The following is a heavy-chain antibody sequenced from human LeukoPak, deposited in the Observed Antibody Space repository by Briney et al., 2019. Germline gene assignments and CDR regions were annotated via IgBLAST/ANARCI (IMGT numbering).Heavy chain of an antibody. CDR2: ISGDGSST. CDR1: GFPFSSYW. CDR3: ARDYEGPPYTGTYQEDFDY. J-gene: IGHJ4*02. V-gene: IGHV3-74*01. Sequence: GGSLRLSCAASGFPFSSYWMHWVRQAPGKGLLWVSRISGDGSSTNYADSVRGRFTISRDNAKNTVYLQMNSLRAEDTTVYFCARDYEGPPYTGTYQEDFDYWGQGTLVTVSS. D-gene: IGHD1-26*01.